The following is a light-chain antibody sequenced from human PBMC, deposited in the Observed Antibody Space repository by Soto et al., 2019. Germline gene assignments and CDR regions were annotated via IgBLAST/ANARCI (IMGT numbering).Light chain of an antibody. J-gene: IGKJ1*01. CDR3: QQYYRTPAT. CDR1: QRISSW. V-gene: IGKV1-5*01. CDR2: DAS. Sequence: DIQMTQSPSTLSASVGDRVTITCRSSQRISSWLAWYQQKPGKAPKLQIYDASSLESGVPSRFSGSGSGTEFTLTISSLQAEDVAVYYCQQYYRTPATFGQGT.